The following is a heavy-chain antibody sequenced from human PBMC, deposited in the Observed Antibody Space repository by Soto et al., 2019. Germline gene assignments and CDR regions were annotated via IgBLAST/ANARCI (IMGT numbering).Heavy chain of an antibody. J-gene: IGHJ3*02. D-gene: IGHD2-15*01. V-gene: IGHV4-39*07. Sequence: SETLSLTCTVSGGSISSSSYYWGWIRQPPGKGLEWIGSIYYSGSAYYNPSLKSRVTISVDTSKNQFSLKLSSVTAADTAVYYCASTRIVVVVAATPGAYDAFDIWGQGTMVTVSS. CDR1: GGSISSSSYY. CDR2: IYYSGSA. CDR3: ASTRIVVVVAATPGAYDAFDI.